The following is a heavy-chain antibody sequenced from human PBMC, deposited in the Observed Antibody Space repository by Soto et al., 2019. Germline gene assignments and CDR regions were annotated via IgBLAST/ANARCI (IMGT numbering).Heavy chain of an antibody. J-gene: IGHJ4*02. CDR3: ARDYDNWSFDY. CDR2: ISPTFGTP. V-gene: IGHV1-69*01. Sequence: VDCNTSGYTVTVYYMHWVRQAPGQGLEWMGGISPTFGTPNYARKFQGRVTITADESTSTAYMELSSLTSEDTAVYYCARDYDNWSFDYWGQGTLVPVSS. CDR1: GYTVTVYY. D-gene: IGHD1-20*01.